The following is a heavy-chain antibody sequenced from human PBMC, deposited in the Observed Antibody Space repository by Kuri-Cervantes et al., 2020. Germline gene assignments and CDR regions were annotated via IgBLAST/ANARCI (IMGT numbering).Heavy chain of an antibody. CDR2: IYYSGST. CDR1: GGSISSYY. D-gene: IGHD4-17*01. J-gene: IGHJ4*02. V-gene: IGHV4-59*12. CDR3: ARANYGDFEGSFDY. Sequence: GSLRLSCTVSGGSISSYYWSWIRQPPGKGLEWIGYIYYSGSTNYNPSLKSRVTISVDTSKNQFSLKLSSVTAADTAVYYCARANYGDFEGSFDYWGQGTLVTVSS.